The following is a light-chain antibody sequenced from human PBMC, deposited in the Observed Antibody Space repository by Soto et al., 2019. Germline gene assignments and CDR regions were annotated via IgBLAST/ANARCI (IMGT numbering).Light chain of an antibody. V-gene: IGKV3-15*01. CDR3: QQYNNWPRT. J-gene: IGKJ5*01. CDR1: QSVSSY. Sequence: EIVLTQSPATLSLSPGERATLSCRASQSVSSYLAWYQQKPGQAPRLLIYGASTRATGIPARFSGSGSGTEFTLTISSLQSEDFAFYYCQQYNNWPRTFGQGTRLEIK. CDR2: GAS.